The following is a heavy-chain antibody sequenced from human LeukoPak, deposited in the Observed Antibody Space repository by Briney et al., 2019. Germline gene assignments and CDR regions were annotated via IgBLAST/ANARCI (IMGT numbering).Heavy chain of an antibody. CDR3: AKDLTAMVTWWYFDL. CDR1: GGSISGSSYY. V-gene: IGHV3-23*01. D-gene: IGHD5-18*01. CDR2: ISGRGGTT. Sequence: PSETLSLTCTVSGGSISGSSYYWGWVRQAPGKGLEWVSAISGRGGTTYYADSVKGRFTISRDNSRNTLYLQMNSLRAEDTAVYYCAKDLTAMVTWWYFDLWGRGTLVTVSS. J-gene: IGHJ2*01.